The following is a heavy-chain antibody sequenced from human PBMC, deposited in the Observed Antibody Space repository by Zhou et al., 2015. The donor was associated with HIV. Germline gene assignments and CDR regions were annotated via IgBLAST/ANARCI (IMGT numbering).Heavy chain of an antibody. CDR2: INTNTGTP. J-gene: IGHJ4*02. Sequence: QVQLVQSGSELKRPGASVKISCKASGYTFNTFALTWVRQAPGRGLEWLGWINTNTGTPTYAPGFTGQFVFSLRPSETTSYLQFRALKAEDTAIYYCARVRRIADSPFDTWGQGTLVTVSS. V-gene: IGHV7-4-1*02. CDR1: GYTFNTFA. CDR3: ARVRRIADSPFDT. D-gene: IGHD2-15*01.